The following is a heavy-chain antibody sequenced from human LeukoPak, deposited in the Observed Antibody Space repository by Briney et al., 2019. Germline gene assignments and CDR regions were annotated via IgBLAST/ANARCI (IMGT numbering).Heavy chain of an antibody. CDR1: GFTFSSYT. V-gene: IGHV3-21*01. J-gene: IGHJ4*02. Sequence: GGSLRLSCAASGFTFSSYTMNWVRQAPGKGLEWVSSIVNSSYIYYADSVKGRFTISRDNAKNSLYLQMNSLRAEDTAVYYCARESYYYGSGSYPPVDYWGQGTLVTVSS. CDR2: IVNSSYI. D-gene: IGHD3-10*01. CDR3: ARESYYYGSGSYPPVDY.